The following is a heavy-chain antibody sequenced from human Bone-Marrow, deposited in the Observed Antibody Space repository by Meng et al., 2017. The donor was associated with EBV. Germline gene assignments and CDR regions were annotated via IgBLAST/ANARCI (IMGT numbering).Heavy chain of an antibody. V-gene: IGHV1-69*17. J-gene: IGHJ4*02. Sequence: VTLGECCAEGRRPGAWVKVSCKTHGGTFIYGASSRAPQAPGQGIGWEGGQIRMLGVPNYAQKFQDRVTIIADKSMSIHYMELSSLRSDDTAVYYCASESGRGYTPDYWGRGTLVTVSS. CDR1: GGTFIYGA. CDR2: QIRMLGVP. D-gene: IGHD3-10*01. CDR3: ASESGRGYTPDY.